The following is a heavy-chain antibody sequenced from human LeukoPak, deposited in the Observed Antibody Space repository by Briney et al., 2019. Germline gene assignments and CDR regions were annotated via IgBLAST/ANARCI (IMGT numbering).Heavy chain of an antibody. CDR3: ARLKGYYDSSGYTTFDY. CDR2: IYYSGST. V-gene: IGHV4-59*08. Sequence: PSETLSLTCTVSGGSISSYYWSWIRLPPGKGLEWIGYIYYSGSTNYNPSLKSRVTISVDTSKNQFSLKLSSVTAADTAVYYCARLKGYYDSSGYTTFDYWGQGTLVTVSS. CDR1: GGSISSYY. D-gene: IGHD3-22*01. J-gene: IGHJ4*02.